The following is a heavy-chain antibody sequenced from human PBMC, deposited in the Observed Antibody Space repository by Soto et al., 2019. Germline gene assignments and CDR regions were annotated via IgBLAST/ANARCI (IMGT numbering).Heavy chain of an antibody. J-gene: IGHJ4*02. CDR2: INAGNGNT. CDR3: AREVSSGWKRFDY. D-gene: IGHD6-19*01. CDR1: GYTFTSYA. Sequence: ASVKVSCKVSGYTFTSYAMHWVRQAPGQRLEWMGWINAGNGNTKYSQKFQGRVTITRDTSASTAYMELSSLRSEDTAVYYCAREVSSGWKRFDYWGQGTLVTVSS. V-gene: IGHV1-3*01.